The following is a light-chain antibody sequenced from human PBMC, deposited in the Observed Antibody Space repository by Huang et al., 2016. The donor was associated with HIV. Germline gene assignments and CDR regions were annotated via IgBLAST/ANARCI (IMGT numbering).Light chain of an antibody. CDR3: QQYYTNYYT. CDR1: QDLLFNATNKIL. Sequence: DIVMTQSPDSLTVSLGERATINCKSSQDLLFNATNKILLAWYQQRPRQPPKLLIYWASTRASDVPDRFSSSGSGTDFTLTINSLQAEDMAVYFCQQYYTNYYTFGQGTKLEIQ. J-gene: IGKJ2*01. V-gene: IGKV4-1*01. CDR2: WAS.